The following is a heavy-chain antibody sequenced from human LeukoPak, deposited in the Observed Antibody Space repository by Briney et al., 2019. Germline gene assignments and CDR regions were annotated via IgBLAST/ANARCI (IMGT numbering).Heavy chain of an antibody. CDR3: ARAPRAYCSGGSCYVDV. V-gene: IGHV4-34*01. Sequence: PSETLSLTCAVYGGSFSGYYWSWIRQPPGKGLEWIGEINHSGSTNYNPSLKSRVTISVDTSKNQFSLKLSSVTAADTAVYYCARAPRAYCSGGSCYVDVWGQGTTVTVSS. CDR2: INHSGST. CDR1: GGSFSGYY. J-gene: IGHJ6*02. D-gene: IGHD2-15*01.